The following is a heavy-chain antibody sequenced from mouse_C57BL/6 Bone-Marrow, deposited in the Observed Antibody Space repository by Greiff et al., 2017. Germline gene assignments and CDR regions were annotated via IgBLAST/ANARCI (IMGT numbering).Heavy chain of an antibody. V-gene: IGHV1-64*01. Sequence: QVQLQQPGAELVQPGASVKLSCKASGYTFTSYWMHWVQQRPGQGLEWIGMIRPNSGSTNYNEKFKSKATLTVDKSSSTVYMQISSLTAEDSAVYYCASSSYAFAYWGQGTLVTVSA. CDR1: GYTFTSYW. CDR3: ASSSYAFAY. CDR2: IRPNSGST. J-gene: IGHJ3*01. D-gene: IGHD1-1*01.